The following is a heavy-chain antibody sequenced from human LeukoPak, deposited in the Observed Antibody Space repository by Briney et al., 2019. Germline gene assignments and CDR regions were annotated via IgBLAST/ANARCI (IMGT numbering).Heavy chain of an antibody. Sequence: GGSLRLSCAASGFTFSSYAMHWVRQAPGKGLEGVAVISYDGSNKYYADSVKGRFTISRYNSKNTLYLQMSSLRAEDTAVYYCARDGSKGRMDVWGKGTTVTVSS. D-gene: IGHD5/OR15-5a*01. CDR1: GFTFSSYA. V-gene: IGHV3-30*15. CDR2: ISYDGSNK. J-gene: IGHJ6*04. CDR3: ARDGSKGRMDV.